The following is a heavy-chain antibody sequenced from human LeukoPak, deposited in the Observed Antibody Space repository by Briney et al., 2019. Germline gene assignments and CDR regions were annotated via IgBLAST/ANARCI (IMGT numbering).Heavy chain of an antibody. CDR3: AREAVKDFDY. Sequence: PGGSLRLSCEASGFNFNSFAMNWVRQAPGKGLEWVAVIWYDGSNKYYADSVKGRFTISRDNSKNTLYLQMNSLRAEDTAVYYCAREAVKDFDYWGQGTLVTVSS. CDR2: IWYDGSNK. CDR1: GFNFNSFA. V-gene: IGHV3-33*08. J-gene: IGHJ4*02. D-gene: IGHD3-22*01.